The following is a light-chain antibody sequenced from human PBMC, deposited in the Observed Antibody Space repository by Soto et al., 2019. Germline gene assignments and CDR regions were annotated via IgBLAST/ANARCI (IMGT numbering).Light chain of an antibody. CDR2: TND. CDR1: SSNIGTNT. CDR3: AAWDDSLNGVV. V-gene: IGLV1-44*01. Sequence: QSVLTQPPSASGTPGQRVTFSCSGSSSNIGTNTVNWYQHLPGTAPKLLIYTNDQRPSGVPDRFSGSKSGTSASLAISGLQSEDEADIYCAAWDDSLNGVVFGGGTKLTVL. J-gene: IGLJ2*01.